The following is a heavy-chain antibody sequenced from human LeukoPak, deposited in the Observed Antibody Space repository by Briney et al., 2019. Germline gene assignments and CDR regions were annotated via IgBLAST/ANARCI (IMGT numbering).Heavy chain of an antibody. CDR1: GGTFSSYA. CDR2: IIPILGIT. V-gene: IGHV1-69*04. D-gene: IGHD2-8*01. Sequence: SVKVSCKASGGTFSSYAINWVRQAPGQGLEWMGRIIPILGITNYAQKLKGRVTITADKSTSTAYMELSSLRSEDTAVYYCARVEDCSNGICPFDYWGQGTLVTVSS. J-gene: IGHJ4*02. CDR3: ARVEDCSNGICPFDY.